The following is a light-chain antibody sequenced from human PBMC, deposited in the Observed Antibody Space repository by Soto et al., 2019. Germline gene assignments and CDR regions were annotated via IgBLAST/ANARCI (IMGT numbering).Light chain of an antibody. Sequence: QAALTHPASVSESPGQSITISCTGTSRDVGSYNLVSWYHQHPGKAPKLMIYEVSKRPSGVSDRFSGSKSGNTASLTISGLQAEDEADYYCCSYAGSSTYVFGTGTKVTVL. CDR2: EVS. CDR1: SRDVGSYNL. CDR3: CSYAGSSTYV. V-gene: IGLV2-23*02. J-gene: IGLJ1*01.